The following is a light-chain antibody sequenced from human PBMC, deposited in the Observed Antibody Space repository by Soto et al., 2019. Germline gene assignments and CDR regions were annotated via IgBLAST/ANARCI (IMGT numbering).Light chain of an antibody. Sequence: DIQMTQSPSTLSASVGDRVTITCRASQSVSTWLAWYQRKPGKAPQVLISMASTLESGVPSRFSGSGSGTEFTLTISSLQPDDFATYYCQQYNSHSPWTFGQGTKVEIK. CDR2: MAS. J-gene: IGKJ1*01. CDR1: QSVSTW. CDR3: QQYNSHSPWT. V-gene: IGKV1-5*03.